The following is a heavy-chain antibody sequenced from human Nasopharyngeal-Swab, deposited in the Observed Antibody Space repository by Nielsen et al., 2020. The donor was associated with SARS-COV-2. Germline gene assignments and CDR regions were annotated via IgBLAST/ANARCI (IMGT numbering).Heavy chain of an antibody. V-gene: IGHV3-7*01. CDR2: IKQDGSEK. CDR1: GFTFSSCW. J-gene: IGHJ4*02. Sequence: GGSLRLSCAASGFTFSSCWMSWVRQAPGKGLEWVANIKQDGSEKYYVDSVKGRFTISRDNAKNSLYLQMNSLRAEDTAVYYCARDGPGDSSGYYFDYWGQGTLVTVSS. CDR3: ARDGPGDSSGYYFDY. D-gene: IGHD3-22*01.